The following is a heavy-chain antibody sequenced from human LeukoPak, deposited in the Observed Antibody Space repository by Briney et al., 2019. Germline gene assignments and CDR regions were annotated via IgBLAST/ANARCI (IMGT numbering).Heavy chain of an antibody. J-gene: IGHJ5*02. Sequence: ASVKVSCKASGYTFTSYGISWVRQAPGQGLEWMGWISAYNGNTNYAQKFQGRVTMTTDTSTSTAYMELRSLRSDDTAVYYCARDYQLLLLWDCFDPWGQGTLVSVSS. CDR1: GYTFTSYG. CDR2: ISAYNGNT. CDR3: ARDYQLLLLWDCFDP. D-gene: IGHD2-2*01. V-gene: IGHV1-18*01.